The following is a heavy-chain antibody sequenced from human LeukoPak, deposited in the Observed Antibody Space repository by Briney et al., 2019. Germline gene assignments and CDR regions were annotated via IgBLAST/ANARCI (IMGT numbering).Heavy chain of an antibody. D-gene: IGHD6-13*01. J-gene: IGHJ4*02. V-gene: IGHV1-3*01. CDR1: GYSLTTYA. CDR3: AREAPSSTWSFDN. Sequence: ASVKVSCKASGYSLTTYALHWVRQAPGQRPEWMGWITPGNGNTKYSQKFQGRVAITRDTTASTASLDLSSLRSEDTAVYYCAREAPSSTWSFDNWGQGTLVTVSS. CDR2: ITPGNGNT.